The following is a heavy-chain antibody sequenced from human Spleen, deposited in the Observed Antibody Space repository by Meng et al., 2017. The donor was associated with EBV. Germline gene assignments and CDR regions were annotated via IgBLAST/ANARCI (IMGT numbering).Heavy chain of an antibody. CDR1: GYMFTDYY. Sequence: QLQLVQSGAEVKKPGASVKVSCKASGYMFTDYYMHWVRQAPGQGLAWMGRINPSSGGTDYAQKFQGRVTMTRDTSTSTAYMELTSLRSDDTAIYYCARSIFSNDFFNWGQGTLVTVSS. V-gene: IGHV1-2*06. J-gene: IGHJ4*02. D-gene: IGHD2-21*02. CDR2: INPSSGGT. CDR3: ARSIFSNDFFN.